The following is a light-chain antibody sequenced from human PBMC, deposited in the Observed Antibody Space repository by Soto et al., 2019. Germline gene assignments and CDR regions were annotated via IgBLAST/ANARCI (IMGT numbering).Light chain of an antibody. CDR3: QQYFSTPWT. J-gene: IGKJ1*01. Sequence: DIVMPKSPDSLAVSLGERATITCRTSQSVLNRPNNKNLLSWYQQTPGHPPSLLIYWASNRPSGVPDRFSGSGAETDFPLTISSLQPEDVAVYYCQQYFSTPWTFGQGTHVEIK. V-gene: IGKV4-1*01. CDR1: QSVLNRPNNKNL. CDR2: WAS.